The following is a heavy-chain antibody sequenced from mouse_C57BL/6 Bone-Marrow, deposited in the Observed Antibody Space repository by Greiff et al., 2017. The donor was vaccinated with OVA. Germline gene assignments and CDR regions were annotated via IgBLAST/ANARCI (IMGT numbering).Heavy chain of an antibody. Sequence: EVQLPHSGPELVKPGASVTISCQASGYSFTGSFMHLVKHSHGKSLAWIGRINPYNGDTFYNQKFQGKATLTVDKSSSTAHMELLSLTSADFAVYYCARSGDYSHYYAMDYWGQGTSVTVSS. D-gene: IGHD2-12*01. CDR3: ARSGDYSHYYAMDY. CDR1: GYSFTGSF. J-gene: IGHJ4*01. V-gene: IGHV1-37*01. CDR2: INPYNGDT.